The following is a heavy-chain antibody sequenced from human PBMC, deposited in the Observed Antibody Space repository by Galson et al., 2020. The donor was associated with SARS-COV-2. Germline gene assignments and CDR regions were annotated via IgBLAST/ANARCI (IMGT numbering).Heavy chain of an antibody. CDR1: GFSLSNAW. V-gene: IGHV3-15*01. D-gene: IGHD3-10*01. Sequence: TGGSLRLSCVASGFSLSNAWMTWVRQGPGKGLEWLGRIKRRIDGGTVDYAEHVKGSFIISRDDSINTVHLQLNSLKAEDTAVYYCFNQPGNIASAGVRGHWGQGTLVTVSS. CDR2: IKRRIDGGTV. CDR3: FNQPGNIASAGVRGH. J-gene: IGHJ4*02.